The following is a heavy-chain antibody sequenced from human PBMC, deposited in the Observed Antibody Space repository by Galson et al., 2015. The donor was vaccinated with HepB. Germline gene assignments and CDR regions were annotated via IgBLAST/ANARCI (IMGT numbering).Heavy chain of an antibody. Sequence: SVKVSCKASGYSFPNYGISWVRQAPGQGLEWMGWISAYSGNTHYAQKFQGRATMTTDTSTSTVYMELRSLRSDDTAVYYCARDTSYTDSSLSYWGQGTLVSVSS. CDR1: GYSFPNYG. CDR3: ARDTSYTDSSLSY. J-gene: IGHJ4*02. D-gene: IGHD3-16*02. V-gene: IGHV1-18*01. CDR2: ISAYSGNT.